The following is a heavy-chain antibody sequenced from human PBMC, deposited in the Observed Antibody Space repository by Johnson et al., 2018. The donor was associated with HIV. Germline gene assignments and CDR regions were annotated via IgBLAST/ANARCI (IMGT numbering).Heavy chain of an antibody. V-gene: IGHV3-9*01. Sequence: VQLVESGGGLVQPGRSLRLSCAASGFSFDDFAMHWVRQVPGKGLEWVSGISWNSVNIEYADSVKGRFTISRDNAKNSLYLQMNGLRVEDTAVYYWARGIEGLDAFDIWGQGTMVTVSS. CDR2: ISWNSVNI. CDR3: ARGIEGLDAFDI. J-gene: IGHJ3*02. CDR1: GFSFDDFA. D-gene: IGHD2/OR15-2a*01.